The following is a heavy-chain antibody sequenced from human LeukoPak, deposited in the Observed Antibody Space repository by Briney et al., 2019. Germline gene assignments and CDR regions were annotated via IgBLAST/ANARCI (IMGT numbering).Heavy chain of an antibody. V-gene: IGHV1-18*01. J-gene: IGHJ4*02. Sequence: GASVKVSCKASGYTFTSYGISWVRHAPGQGLEWMGWISAYKGNTNYAQKLQGRVTMTTDTSTSTAYMELRSLRSDDTAVYYCARDVTYYDFWSDYYHFDYWGQGTLVTVSS. CDR2: ISAYKGNT. CDR3: ARDVTYYDFWSDYYHFDY. CDR1: GYTFTSYG. D-gene: IGHD3-3*01.